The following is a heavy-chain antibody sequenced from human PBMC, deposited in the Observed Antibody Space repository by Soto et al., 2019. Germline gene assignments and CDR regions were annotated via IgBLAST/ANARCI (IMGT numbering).Heavy chain of an antibody. Sequence: PSETLSLTCTVSGGSVNSGSYYWSWIRQPPGKGLEWIGYIYYSGSTNYNPSLKSRVSISVDTSKNQFSLKLTSVTAADTAVYYCARVWTSSGSCFENWGQGTLVTVSS. CDR2: IYYSGST. J-gene: IGHJ4*02. CDR3: ARVWTSSGSCFEN. D-gene: IGHD2-15*01. CDR1: GGSVNSGSYY. V-gene: IGHV4-61*01.